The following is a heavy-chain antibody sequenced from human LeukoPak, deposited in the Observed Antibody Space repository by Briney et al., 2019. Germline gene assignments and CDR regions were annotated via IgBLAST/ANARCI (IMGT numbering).Heavy chain of an antibody. CDR1: GYTFTSYY. CDR3: ARGPGPADDGGGYCFDY. D-gene: IGHD3-22*01. CDR2: INPSGGST. V-gene: IGHV1-46*01. J-gene: IGHJ4*02. Sequence: GASVKVSCKASGYTFTSYYLYWLRQAPGQGLEWMGVINPSGGSTTSAQKFQGRVTMTRDTSTSTVYMELRSLRSEDTAVYYCARGPGPADDGGGYCFDYWGQGTLVTVSS.